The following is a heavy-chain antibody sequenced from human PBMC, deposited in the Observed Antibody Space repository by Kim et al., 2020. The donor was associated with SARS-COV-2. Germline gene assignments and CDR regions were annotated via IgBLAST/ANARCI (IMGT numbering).Heavy chain of an antibody. D-gene: IGHD2-2*01. CDR2: ISYDGSNK. CDR3: ARDYDQLNYCYYGRDV. J-gene: IGHJ6*02. V-gene: IGHV3-30*04. Sequence: GGSLRLSCAASGFTFSSYAMHWVRQAPGKGLEWVAVISYDGSNKYYADSVKGRFTISRDNSKNTLYLQMNSLRAEDTAVYYCARDYDQLNYCYYGRDVWGQGTTVTVPS. CDR1: GFTFSSYA.